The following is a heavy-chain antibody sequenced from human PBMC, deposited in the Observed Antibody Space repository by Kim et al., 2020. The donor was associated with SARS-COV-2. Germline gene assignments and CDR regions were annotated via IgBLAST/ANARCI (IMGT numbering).Heavy chain of an antibody. Sequence: NRSGGGTHHAQKFQGRVTMTGDTSTNTVYMELSSLRSDDTAVYYCAKEGGHWGQGTLVTVSS. J-gene: IGHJ4*02. CDR3: AKEGGH. CDR2: NRSGGGT. D-gene: IGHD3-16*01. V-gene: IGHV1-46*01.